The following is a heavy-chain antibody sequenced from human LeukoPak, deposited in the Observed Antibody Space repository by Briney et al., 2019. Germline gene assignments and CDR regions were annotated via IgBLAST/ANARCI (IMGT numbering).Heavy chain of an antibody. D-gene: IGHD2-15*01. V-gene: IGHV1-69*13. CDR3: ARGCSGGSCHNDYYYYGMDV. J-gene: IGHJ6*04. CDR1: GGTFSSYA. Sequence: SVKVSCKASGGTFSSYAISWVRQAPGQGLEWVGGIIPIFGTANYAQKFQGRVTITADESTSTAYMELSSLRSEDTAVYYCARGCSGGSCHNDYYYYGMDVWGKGTTVTVSS. CDR2: IIPIFGTA.